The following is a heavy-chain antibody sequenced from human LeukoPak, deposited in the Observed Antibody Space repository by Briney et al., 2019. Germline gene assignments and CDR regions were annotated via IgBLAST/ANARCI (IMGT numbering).Heavy chain of an antibody. CDR3: AREGALYSSSWYPDY. D-gene: IGHD6-13*01. V-gene: IGHV3-30-3*01. J-gene: IGHJ4*02. CDR1: GFTFSSYA. Sequence: SGGSLRLSCAASGFTFSSYAMHWVRQAPGKGLEWVAVISYDGSNKYYADSVKGRFTISRDNSKNTLYLQTNSLRAEDTAVYYCAREGALYSSSWYPDYWGQGTLVTVSS. CDR2: ISYDGSNK.